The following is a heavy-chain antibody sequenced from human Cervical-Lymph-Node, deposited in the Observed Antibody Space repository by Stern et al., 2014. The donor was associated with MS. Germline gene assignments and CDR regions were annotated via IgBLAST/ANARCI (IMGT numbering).Heavy chain of an antibody. J-gene: IGHJ4*02. CDR2: ISYDGSNK. V-gene: IGHV3-30*18. Sequence: QVQLVESGGGVVQPGRSLRLSCAASGFTFSSYGMHWVRQAPGQGLEWVAVISYDGSNKYYADSVKGRFTISRDNSKNTLYLQMNSLRAEDTAVYYCAKEGGDYDWGQGTLVTVSS. CDR1: GFTFSSYG. D-gene: IGHD4-17*01. CDR3: AKEGGDYD.